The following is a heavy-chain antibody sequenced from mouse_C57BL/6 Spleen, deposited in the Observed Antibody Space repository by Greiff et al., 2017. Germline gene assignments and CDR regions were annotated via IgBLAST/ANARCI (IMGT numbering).Heavy chain of an antibody. CDR1: GYTFTSYW. D-gene: IGHD1-1*01. V-gene: IGHV1-55*01. CDR3: ARRYYCGSSGV. CDR2: IYPGSGST. Sequence: QVQLQQPGAELVKPGASVKMSCKASGYTFTSYWITWVKQRPGQGLEWIGDIYPGSGSTNYNEKFKSKATLTVDTSSITAYLQLSSLTSEAAAVYYGARRYYCGSSGVWGTGTTVTVSS. J-gene: IGHJ1*03.